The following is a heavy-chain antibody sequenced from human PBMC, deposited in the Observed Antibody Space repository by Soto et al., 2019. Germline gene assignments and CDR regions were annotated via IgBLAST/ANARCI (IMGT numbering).Heavy chain of an antibody. CDR2: IYSSGNA. V-gene: IGHV4-4*07. CDR3: AKGRGFYSDNYFDP. J-gene: IGHJ5*02. Sequence: QVQLLESGPGLVKPSETLSLTCSVSLDSISNSYWTWIRQPVGKGLEWIGHIYSSGNANYNPSLKSRVTMSLDTSKNQFSLSLKSVTAADTAIYYCAKGRGFYSDNYFDPWGQGTQVTVSS. CDR1: LDSISNSY. D-gene: IGHD3-22*01.